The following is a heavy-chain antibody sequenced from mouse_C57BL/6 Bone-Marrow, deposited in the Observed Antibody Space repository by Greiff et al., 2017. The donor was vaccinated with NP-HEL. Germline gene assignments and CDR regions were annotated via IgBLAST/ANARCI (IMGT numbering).Heavy chain of an antibody. V-gene: IGHV1-80*01. Sequence: VQLQQSGAELVKPGASVKISCKASGYAFSSYWMNWVKQRPGKGLEWIGQIYPGDGDTNYNGKFKGKATLTADKSSSTAYMQLSSLTSEDSAVYFCARAGDYTRRFDYWGQGTTLTVSS. CDR2: IYPGDGDT. CDR1: GYAFSSYW. D-gene: IGHD2-12*01. J-gene: IGHJ2*01. CDR3: ARAGDYTRRFDY.